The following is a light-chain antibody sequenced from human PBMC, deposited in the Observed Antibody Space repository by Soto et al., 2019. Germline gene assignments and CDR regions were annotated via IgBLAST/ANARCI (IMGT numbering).Light chain of an antibody. J-gene: IGKJ4*01. V-gene: IGKV1-5*03. CDR3: QQYNSYSR. Sequence: DIQMTQSPSTLSASVGDRVTITCRASQSISSWLAWYQQKPGKAPKLLIYKASSLESGVPSRFSGRGSGTEFTLTISSLQPDDFATYYCQQYNSYSRFGGGTKVEIK. CDR1: QSISSW. CDR2: KAS.